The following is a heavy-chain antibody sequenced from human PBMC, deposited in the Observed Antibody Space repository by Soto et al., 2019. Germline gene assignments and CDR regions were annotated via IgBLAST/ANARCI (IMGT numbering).Heavy chain of an antibody. CDR2: IWYDGSLE. J-gene: IGHJ4*02. Sequence: QVHLVESGGGVVQPGRSRRLSCAASGFTFSKYGMHWVRQAPGKGLEWVAAIWYDGSLENYADSVKGRFTVSRDNSKNMPYLKMNSLRAEAKAIYYCARADYFDSISDYAGWGQGTLVTVSS. V-gene: IGHV3-33*01. CDR1: GFTFSKYG. D-gene: IGHD3-22*01. CDR3: ARADYFDSISDYAG.